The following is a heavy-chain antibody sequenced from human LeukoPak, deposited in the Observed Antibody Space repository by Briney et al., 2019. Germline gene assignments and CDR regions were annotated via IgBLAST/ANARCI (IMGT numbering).Heavy chain of an antibody. J-gene: IGHJ6*02. CDR3: ARGRIAKIVVVHSFSYGMYV. V-gene: IGHV4-34*01. CDR1: GGTFTDYF. Sequence: SATLSLTCPVLGGTFTDYFWTWLRHSPGKGQEWIGEINDYTGDSKYNPSLNSRVSISLEKSKNELSLELRSVTAADTAVYYCARGRIAKIVVVHSFSYGMYVWGQGTTVNVSS. CDR2: INDYTGDS. D-gene: IGHD3-22*01.